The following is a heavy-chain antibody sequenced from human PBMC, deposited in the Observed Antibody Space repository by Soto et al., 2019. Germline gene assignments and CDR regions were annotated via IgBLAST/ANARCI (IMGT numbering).Heavy chain of an antibody. Sequence: GGSLRLSCAASGFTFSSYAMSWVRQAPGKGLEWVSAISGSGGSTYYADSVKGRFTISRDNSKNALYLQMNSLRAEDTAVYYCAKDLRLLWFGDQGTLTLYGMDVWGQGTTVTVSS. J-gene: IGHJ6*02. D-gene: IGHD3-10*01. CDR3: AKDLRLLWFGDQGTLTLYGMDV. CDR1: GFTFSSYA. V-gene: IGHV3-23*01. CDR2: ISGSGGST.